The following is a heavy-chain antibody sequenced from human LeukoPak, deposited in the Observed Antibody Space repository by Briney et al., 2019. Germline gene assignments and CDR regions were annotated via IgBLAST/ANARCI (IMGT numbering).Heavy chain of an antibody. D-gene: IGHD2-2*01. CDR1: GGSISSYY. J-gene: IGHJ4*02. V-gene: IGHV4-4*09. CDR2: IYTSGST. CDR3: ARRYCSSTSCYPYDY. Sequence: SETLSLTCTVSGGSISSYYWSWIRQPPGKGLEWIGYIYTSGSTNYNPSLKSRVTISVDTSKNQFSLKLSSVTAADTAVYYCARRYCSSTSCYPYDYWGQGTLLTVSS.